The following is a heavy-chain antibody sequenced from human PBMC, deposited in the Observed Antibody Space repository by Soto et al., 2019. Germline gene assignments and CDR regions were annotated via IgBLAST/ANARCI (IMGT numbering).Heavy chain of an antibody. D-gene: IGHD3-10*01. CDR1: GYTFTSYG. V-gene: IGHV1-18*01. J-gene: IGHJ4*02. Sequence: ASVKVSCKASGYTFTSYGISWVRQAPGQGLEWMGWISAYNGNTNYAQKFQGRVTMTEDTSTDTAYMELSSLRSEDTAVYYCATTQRGQLDYWGQGTLVTVSS. CDR2: ISAYNGNT. CDR3: ATTQRGQLDY.